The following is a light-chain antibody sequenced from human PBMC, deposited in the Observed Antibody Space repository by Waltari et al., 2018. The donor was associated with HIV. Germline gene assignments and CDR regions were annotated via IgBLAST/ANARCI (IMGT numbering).Light chain of an antibody. J-gene: IGLJ2*01. Sequence: QSVLTQPPSVSGAPGQRVTISCPGGRSNIGAPYDVHWYKQFPGPAPKLLIYGSTNRPSGVPDRFSGSKSGTSAALAITGLQAEDEADYYCQSYDNSLGVVFGGGTKLTVL. CDR1: RSNIGAPYD. CDR2: GST. CDR3: QSYDNSLGVV. V-gene: IGLV1-40*01.